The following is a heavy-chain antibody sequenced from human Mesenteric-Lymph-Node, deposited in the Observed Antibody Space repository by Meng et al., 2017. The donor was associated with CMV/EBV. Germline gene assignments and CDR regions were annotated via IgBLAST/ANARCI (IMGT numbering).Heavy chain of an antibody. CDR2: IYYSGST. CDR1: GGSISSSSYY. Sequence: SETLSLTCTVSGGSISSSSYYWGWIRQPPGKGLEWIGSIYYSGSTYYNPSLKSRVTISVDTSKNQFSLKLSSVTAADTAVYYCASYSPSLGSHGSPRPTYYFDYWGQGTLVTVSS. CDR3: ASYSPSLGSHGSPRPTYYFDY. D-gene: IGHD2-15*01. V-gene: IGHV4-39*07. J-gene: IGHJ4*02.